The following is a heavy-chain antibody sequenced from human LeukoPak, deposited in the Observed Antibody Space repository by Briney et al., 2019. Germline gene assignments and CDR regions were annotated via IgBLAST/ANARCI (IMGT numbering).Heavy chain of an antibody. V-gene: IGHV4-59*01. D-gene: IGHD3-22*01. Sequence: PSETLYLTCTVSGGSISSYYWSWLRQPPGKGLEWIGYIYYSGSTNYNPSLKSRVTISVDTSKNQFSLKLSSVTAADTAVYYCARGPFYDSSGYPDWYFDLWGRGTLVTVSS. J-gene: IGHJ2*01. CDR2: IYYSGST. CDR1: GGSISSYY. CDR3: ARGPFYDSSGYPDWYFDL.